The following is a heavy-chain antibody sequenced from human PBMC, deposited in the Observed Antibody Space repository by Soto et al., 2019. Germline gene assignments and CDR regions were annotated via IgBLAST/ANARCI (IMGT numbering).Heavy chain of an antibody. J-gene: IGHJ6*02. V-gene: IGHV3-30*18. CDR2: ISYDGSNK. D-gene: IGHD6-6*01. CDR1: GFTFNNYG. CDR3: AKDVLRQLVRSNYIFYGMDV. Sequence: QVQLVESGGDVVQPGRSLRLSCAASGFTFNNYGMHWVRQAPGKGLEWVAVISYDGSNKYYADSVKGRFTISRDSPKNTLYLQMNSLIPEDTAMYYCAKDVLRQLVRSNYIFYGMDVWGQGTTVTVSS.